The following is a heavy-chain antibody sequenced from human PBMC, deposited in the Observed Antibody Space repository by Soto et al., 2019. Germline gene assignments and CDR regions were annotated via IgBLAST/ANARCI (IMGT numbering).Heavy chain of an antibody. J-gene: IGHJ4*02. Sequence: GGSLRLSCAASGFTFSSYAMSWVRQAPGKGLEGVSAISGSGGSTYYADSVKGRFTISRDNSKNTLYLQMNSLRAEDTAVYYCARKRDNWNYVAFDYWGQGTLVTVSS. D-gene: IGHD1-7*01. V-gene: IGHV3-23*01. CDR2: ISGSGGST. CDR3: ARKRDNWNYVAFDY. CDR1: GFTFSSYA.